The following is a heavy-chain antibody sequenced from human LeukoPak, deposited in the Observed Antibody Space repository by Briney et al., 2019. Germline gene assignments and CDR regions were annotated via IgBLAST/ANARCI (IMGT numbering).Heavy chain of an antibody. J-gene: IGHJ4*02. D-gene: IGHD6-13*01. Sequence: ASVKVSCTASGYTFTNYGISWVRQAPGQGLEWMGWISAYNGNTKYTQTLQGRVTMTTDTSTSTAYMELRSLRSDDTAVYYCARDFAAAGTWGHWGQGTLVIVSS. CDR3: ARDFAAAGTWGH. CDR2: ISAYNGNT. V-gene: IGHV1-18*01. CDR1: GYTFTNYG.